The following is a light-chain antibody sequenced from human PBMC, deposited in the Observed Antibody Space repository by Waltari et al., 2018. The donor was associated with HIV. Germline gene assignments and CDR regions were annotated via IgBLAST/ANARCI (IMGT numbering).Light chain of an antibody. V-gene: IGKV3-15*01. J-gene: IGKJ2*01. CDR2: DAS. Sequence: EIVMTQSPATLSVSLGERATISCRASQSVSSYLAWYQQKPGQAPRLLIYDASSRATGVPARFTGSGSGTEFTLTISSLQSEDFAVYYCQQFIFWPFTFGQGTNLEI. CDR3: QQFIFWPFT. CDR1: QSVSSY.